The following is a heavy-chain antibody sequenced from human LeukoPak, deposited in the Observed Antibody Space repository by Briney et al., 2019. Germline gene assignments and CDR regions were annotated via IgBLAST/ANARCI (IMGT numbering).Heavy chain of an antibody. Sequence: SETLSLTCTVSGGSISGSSYYWGWIRQPPGKGLEWIGSIYYSGSTYYNPSLKSRVTISVDTSKNQFSLKLSSVTAADTAVYYCAREVYGDYLDYWGQGTLVTVSS. CDR2: IYYSGST. J-gene: IGHJ4*02. D-gene: IGHD4-17*01. CDR3: AREVYGDYLDY. V-gene: IGHV4-39*07. CDR1: GGSISGSSYY.